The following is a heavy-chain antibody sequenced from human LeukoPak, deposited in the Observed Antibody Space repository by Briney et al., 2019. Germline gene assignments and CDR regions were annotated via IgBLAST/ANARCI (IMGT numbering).Heavy chain of an antibody. D-gene: IGHD1-26*01. V-gene: IGHV1-18*01. Sequence: ATVTVSCTVSGYTFTSYGISWGRHAPGQWLDLMGWISVYNGNTNYAQKLQGRVTMTTDTSTSTAYMELRSLRSDDTAVYYCARWGPGGSYYFDYWGQGTLVTVSS. J-gene: IGHJ4*02. CDR1: GYTFTSYG. CDR3: ARWGPGGSYYFDY. CDR2: ISVYNGNT.